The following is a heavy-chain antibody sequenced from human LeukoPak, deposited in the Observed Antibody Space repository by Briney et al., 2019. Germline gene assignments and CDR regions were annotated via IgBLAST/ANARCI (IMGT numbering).Heavy chain of an antibody. D-gene: IGHD3-16*02. CDR1: GFTVSSNY. CDR2: IYSGGST. V-gene: IGHV3-53*01. Sequence: PGESLRLSCAPSGFTVSSNYVSSVRQAPGKGLEWVSVIYSGGSTYYADSVKGLFTISRDNSKNTLYLQMNSLRAEDTAVYYCAKRVWGSYRYTDYWGQGTLVTVSS. CDR3: AKRVWGSYRYTDY. J-gene: IGHJ4*02.